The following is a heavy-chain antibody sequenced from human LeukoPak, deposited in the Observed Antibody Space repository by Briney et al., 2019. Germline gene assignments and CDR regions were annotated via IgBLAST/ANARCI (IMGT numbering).Heavy chain of an antibody. D-gene: IGHD5-12*01. CDR2: ISSSSSYI. V-gene: IGHV3-21*01. Sequence: GGSLRLSCAASGFTFSSYSMNWVRQAPGKGLEWVSSISSSSSYIYYADSVKGRFTISRDNAKNSLYLQMNSLRAEDTAVYYCARYSGATIRDYYMDVWGKGTTVTVSS. CDR1: GFTFSSYS. CDR3: ARYSGATIRDYYMDV. J-gene: IGHJ6*03.